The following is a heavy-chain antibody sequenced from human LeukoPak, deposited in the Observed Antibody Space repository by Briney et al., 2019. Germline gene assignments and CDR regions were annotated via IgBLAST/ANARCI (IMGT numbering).Heavy chain of an antibody. V-gene: IGHV3-23*02. CDR3: ARSGIDRLDY. CDR1: GFTFSSNA. J-gene: IGHJ4*02. Sequence: GRSLRLSCAASGFTFSSNAMRWVCKTPGKELKSDSAIRGSGGSTYYEDSVKGRFTISRDNTKNTLYKQIDSLRAEDTDVFYLARSGIDRLDYSGQGTLVTVSS. CDR2: IRGSGGST. D-gene: IGHD3-10*01.